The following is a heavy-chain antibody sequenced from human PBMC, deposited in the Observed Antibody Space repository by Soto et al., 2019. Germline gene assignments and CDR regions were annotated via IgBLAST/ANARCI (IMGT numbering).Heavy chain of an antibody. V-gene: IGHV1-18*01. Sequence: ASVKVSCKASGYTFTSYGISWVRQAPGQGLEWMGWISAYNGNTNYAQKLQGRVTMTTDTSTSTAYMELRSLRSDDTAVYYCARLLELRLSGYYYYYMDVWGKGTTVTVSS. CDR3: ARLLELRLSGYYYYYMDV. J-gene: IGHJ6*03. D-gene: IGHD1-7*01. CDR1: GYTFTSYG. CDR2: ISAYNGNT.